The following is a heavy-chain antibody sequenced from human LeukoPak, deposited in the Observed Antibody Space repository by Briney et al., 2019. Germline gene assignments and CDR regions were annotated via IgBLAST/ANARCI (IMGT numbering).Heavy chain of an antibody. D-gene: IGHD6-13*01. Sequence: ASVKVSCKASGGTFISYAISWVRQAPGQGLEWMGGIIPIFGTANYAQKFQGRGTITTDESTSTAYMELSSLRSEDTAVYYCATVVGDPAAGTFGWFDPWGQGTLVTVSS. V-gene: IGHV1-69*05. J-gene: IGHJ5*02. CDR1: GGTFISYA. CDR3: ATVVGDPAAGTFGWFDP. CDR2: IIPIFGTA.